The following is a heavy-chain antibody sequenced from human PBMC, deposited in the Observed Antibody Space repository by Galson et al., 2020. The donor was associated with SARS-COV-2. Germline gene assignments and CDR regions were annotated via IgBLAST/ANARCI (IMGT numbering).Heavy chain of an antibody. CDR2: MSPHSGNT. J-gene: IGHJ5*02. CDR1: GYTFTSYE. Sequence: ASVKVSCKASGYTFTSYEINWVRQAPGQGLEWMGWMSPHSGNTGYAQKFQGRVTMTRTTSISTAYMELNSLTSEDTAVYYCARSYDDFATWFDPWGQGTLVTVSS. V-gene: IGHV1-8*01. CDR3: ARSYDDFATWFDP. D-gene: IGHD4-17*01.